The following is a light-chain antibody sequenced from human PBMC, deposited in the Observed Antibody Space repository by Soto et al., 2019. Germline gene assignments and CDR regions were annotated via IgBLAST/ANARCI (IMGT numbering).Light chain of an antibody. CDR3: MQALQTPWT. CDR2: LGS. V-gene: IGKV2-28*01. Sequence: DIVMTQSPLSLPVTPGEPASISCRSGQSLLHTNGYTYLDWYLQKPGQSPQLLIYLGSTRASGVPVRFSGSGSGTDFTLKISRVEAEYVEVYYCMQALQTPWTFCHRTKRQIK. CDR1: QSLLHTNGYTY. J-gene: IGKJ2*02.